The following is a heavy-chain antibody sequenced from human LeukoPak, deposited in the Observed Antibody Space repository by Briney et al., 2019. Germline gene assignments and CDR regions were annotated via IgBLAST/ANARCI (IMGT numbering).Heavy chain of an antibody. CDR2: INSDGSGT. V-gene: IGHV3-74*01. CDR1: GFTFNSYW. Sequence: GGSLRLSCAASGFTFNSYWMHWVRQAPGKGLVWVSRINSDGSGTSDADFVKGRFTISRDNSKNTLYLQMNSLRAEDTAMYYCARDRLTNDAVDIWGQGTTVTVSS. CDR3: ARDRLTNDAVDI. D-gene: IGHD2-8*01. J-gene: IGHJ3*02.